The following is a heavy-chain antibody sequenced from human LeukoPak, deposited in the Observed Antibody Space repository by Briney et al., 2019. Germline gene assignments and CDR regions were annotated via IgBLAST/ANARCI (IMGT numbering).Heavy chain of an antibody. V-gene: IGHV3-30*02. J-gene: IGHJ4*02. Sequence: GGSLRLSCAASGFTFSSYSMNWVRQAPGKGLEWVAFIRYDGSNKYYADSVKGRFTISRDNSKNTLYLQMNSLRAEDTAVYYCAKGQYLTTVTTFDYWGQGTLVTVSS. D-gene: IGHD4-11*01. CDR1: GFTFSSYS. CDR3: AKGQYLTTVTTFDY. CDR2: IRYDGSNK.